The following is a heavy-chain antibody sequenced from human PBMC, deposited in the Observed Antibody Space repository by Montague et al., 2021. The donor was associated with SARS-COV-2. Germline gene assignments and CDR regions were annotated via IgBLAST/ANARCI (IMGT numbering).Heavy chain of an antibody. CDR3: ARLRDGVVPSPILGVGTYYSYYYMDV. J-gene: IGHJ6*03. V-gene: IGHV4-34*01. CDR2: INHGGST. Sequence: SETLSLTCAVHGTSFSGYYWNWIRQPPGKGLEWIGEINHGGSTKYSPSLKSRHTISADTSKNQFSLKLTSVAAADTAVYYCARLRDGVVPSPILGVGTYYSYYYMDVWGRGTTVTVSS. D-gene: IGHD3-10*01. CDR1: GTSFSGYY.